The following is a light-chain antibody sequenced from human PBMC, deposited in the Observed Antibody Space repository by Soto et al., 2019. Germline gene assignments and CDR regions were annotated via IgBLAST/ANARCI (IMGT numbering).Light chain of an antibody. Sequence: EIILTQSPVTLSLSPGVRATLSCRASRSFASSYLGWYQQKPGQAPRLLIYAASTRATGIPDRFSGSGSATDFTLTISRLEPEDSAVYYCQHYDSSPPYTFGQGTNLEIK. CDR3: QHYDSSPPYT. V-gene: IGKV3-20*01. J-gene: IGKJ2*01. CDR1: RSFASSY. CDR2: AAS.